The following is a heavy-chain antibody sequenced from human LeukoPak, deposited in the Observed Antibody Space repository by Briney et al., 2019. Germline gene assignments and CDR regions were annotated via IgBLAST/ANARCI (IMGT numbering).Heavy chain of an antibody. CDR1: GGSISSYY. J-gene: IGHJ3*02. CDR2: IYYSGST. Sequence: SETLSLTCTVSGGSISSYYWSWIRQPPGKGLEWIGYIYYSGSTNYNPSLNSRVTISVDTSKNQFSLKLSSVTAADTAVYYCARTRGDAFDIWGQGTMVTVSS. CDR3: ARTRGDAFDI. V-gene: IGHV4-59*01.